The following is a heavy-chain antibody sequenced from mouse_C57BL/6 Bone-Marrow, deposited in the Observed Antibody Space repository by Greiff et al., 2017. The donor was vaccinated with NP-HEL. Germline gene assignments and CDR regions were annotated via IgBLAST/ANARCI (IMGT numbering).Heavy chain of an antibody. D-gene: IGHD1-1*01. V-gene: IGHV1-42*01. CDR1: GYSFTGYY. J-gene: IGHJ2*01. CDR2: INPSTGGT. Sequence: VQLKESGPELVKPGASVKISCKASGYSFTGYYMNWVKQSPEKSLEWIGEINPSTGGTTYNQKFKAKATLTVDKSSSTAYMQLKSLTSEDSAVYYCAREELLRDYFDYWGQGTTLTVSS. CDR3: AREELLRDYFDY.